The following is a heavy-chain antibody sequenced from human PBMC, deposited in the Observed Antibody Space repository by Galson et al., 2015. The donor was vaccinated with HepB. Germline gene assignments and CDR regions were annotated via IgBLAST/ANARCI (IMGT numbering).Heavy chain of an antibody. CDR2: IDWDDDK. CDR3: ARDITMVRGVTNYYYFDY. D-gene: IGHD3-10*01. J-gene: IGHJ4*02. Sequence: PALVKPTQTLTLTCTFSGFSLSTSGMCVSWIRQPPGKALEWLARIDWDDDKYYSTSLKTRLTISKDTSKNQVVLTMTNMDPVDTATYYCARDITMVRGVTNYYYFDYWGQGTLVTVSS. CDR1: GFSLSTSGMC. V-gene: IGHV2-70*11.